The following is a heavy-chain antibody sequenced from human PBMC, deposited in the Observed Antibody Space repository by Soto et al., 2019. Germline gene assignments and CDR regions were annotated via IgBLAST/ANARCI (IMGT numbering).Heavy chain of an antibody. D-gene: IGHD2-2*01. CDR2: IYYSVNT. Sequence: SETLSLTCSVSGVSISSGGYYWNWIRQHPEKGLEWIGYIYYSVNTYYSPSLKSRVTISIDTSKNQFSLKLSSVTAADTGVYYCARDLQRYCSSTSCYYYAMDAWGQGTTVT. V-gene: IGHV4-31*03. CDR1: GVSISSGGYY. J-gene: IGHJ6*02. CDR3: ARDLQRYCSSTSCYYYAMDA.